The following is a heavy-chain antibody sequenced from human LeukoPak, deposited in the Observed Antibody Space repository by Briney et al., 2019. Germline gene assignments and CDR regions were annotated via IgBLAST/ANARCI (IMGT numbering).Heavy chain of an antibody. CDR2: IYYSGSI. V-gene: IGHV4-59*01. Sequence: SETLSLTCTVSGGSISSYYWSWIRQPPGKGLEWIGYIYYSGSIKYKSSLKSRVTISIDRSKNQLSLRLSSVTAADTAVYYCARSMITFGGVLDHWGQGTLVTVSS. D-gene: IGHD3-16*01. CDR1: GGSISSYY. J-gene: IGHJ4*02. CDR3: ARSMITFGGVLDH.